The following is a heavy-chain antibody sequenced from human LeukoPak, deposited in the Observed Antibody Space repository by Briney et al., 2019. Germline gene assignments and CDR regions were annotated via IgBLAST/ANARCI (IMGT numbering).Heavy chain of an antibody. J-gene: IGHJ4*02. V-gene: IGHV3-21*01. Sequence: GGSLRLSCAASGFTFSSYSMNWVRQAPGKGLEWVSSISSSSSYIYYADSVKGRFTISRDNAKNSLYLQMNSLRAEDTAVYYCARGRDGYNGAFDYWGQGTLVTVSS. CDR2: ISSSSSYI. CDR3: ARGRDGYNGAFDY. D-gene: IGHD5-24*01. CDR1: GFTFSSYS.